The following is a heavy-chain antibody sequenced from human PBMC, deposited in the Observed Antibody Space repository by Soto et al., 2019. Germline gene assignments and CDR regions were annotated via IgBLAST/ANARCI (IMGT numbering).Heavy chain of an antibody. CDR2: ISASGGST. V-gene: IGHV3-23*01. CDR1: GFTFSSYA. D-gene: IGHD2-15*01. Sequence: GGSLRLSCAASGFTFSSYAMSWVLQAPGKGLEWVSSISASGGSTYYTDSVKGRFTISRDNSKNTLYLQMNSLRAEDTAVYYCAKKDCTGGSCYRPFDSWGQGTLVTVSS. CDR3: AKKDCTGGSCYRPFDS. J-gene: IGHJ4*02.